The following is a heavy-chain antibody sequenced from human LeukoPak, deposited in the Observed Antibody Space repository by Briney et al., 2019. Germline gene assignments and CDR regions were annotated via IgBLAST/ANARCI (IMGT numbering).Heavy chain of an antibody. CDR1: GFTFSSYG. V-gene: IGHV3-30*03. CDR3: ARDGIVVALFDY. D-gene: IGHD3-22*01. J-gene: IGHJ4*02. CDR2: TSYDGSNK. Sequence: SGGSLRLSCAAPGFTFSSYGMHWVRQAPGKGLEWVAVTSYDGSNKYYADSVKGRFTISRDNSKNTLYLQMNSLRAEDTAVYYCARDGIVVALFDYWGQGTLVTVSS.